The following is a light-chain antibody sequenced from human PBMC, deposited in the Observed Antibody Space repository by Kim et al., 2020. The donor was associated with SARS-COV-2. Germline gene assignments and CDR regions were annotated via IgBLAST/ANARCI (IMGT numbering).Light chain of an antibody. V-gene: IGKV1-5*03. J-gene: IGKJ1*01. CDR3: QQYNAYPWT. CDR1: QSVYTW. Sequence: ASVADRLTITCRANQSVYTWLAWYQQTPAKPPNLLIYKASYLQSGPPSRFSGSGSRKEFPLTISSLQPDDVATYYYQQYNAYPWTFGQGTKVDIK. CDR2: KAS.